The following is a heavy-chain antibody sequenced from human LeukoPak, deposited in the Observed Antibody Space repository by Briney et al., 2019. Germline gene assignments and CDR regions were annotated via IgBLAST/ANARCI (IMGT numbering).Heavy chain of an antibody. CDR3: ARSYCSGGSCFPTYFQH. V-gene: IGHV3-53*01. D-gene: IGHD2-15*01. J-gene: IGHJ1*01. CDR1: GFTVSSNY. Sequence: GGSLRLSCAASGFTVSSNYMSWVRQAPGKGLEWVSVIYSGGNTYYADPVKGRFTISRDNSKNMLYLQMNSLRAEDTAVYYCARSYCSGGSCFPTYFQHWGQGTLVTVSS. CDR2: IYSGGNT.